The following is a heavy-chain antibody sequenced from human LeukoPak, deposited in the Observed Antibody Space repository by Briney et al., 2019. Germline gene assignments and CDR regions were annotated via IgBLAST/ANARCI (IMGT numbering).Heavy chain of an antibody. Sequence: GGSLRLSCAASGFTFSSYDMHWVRQATGKGLEWVPAIGTAGDRYYPGSVKGRFTISRENAKNSLYLQMNSLRAGDTAVYYCARVRKYSGYYSWYFDLWGRGTLVTVSS. CDR1: GFTFSSYD. D-gene: IGHD5-12*01. J-gene: IGHJ2*01. CDR2: IGTAGDR. V-gene: IGHV3-13*01. CDR3: ARVRKYSGYYSWYFDL.